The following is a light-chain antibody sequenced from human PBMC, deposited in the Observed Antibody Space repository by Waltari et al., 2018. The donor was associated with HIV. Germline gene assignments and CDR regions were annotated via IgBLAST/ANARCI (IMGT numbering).Light chain of an antibody. CDR1: QHIRND. CDR2: GAS. J-gene: IGKJ5*01. V-gene: IGKV1-8*01. Sequence: AIRMTQSPSSLSASTGDKVTIACRASQHIRNDLAWYQQRPGQAPKLLIYGASSLQSGGPSRFSGSGSGTEFTLTINCLQSEDFATYYCQQYYTYPTGTFGQGTRVDIK. CDR3: QQYYTYPTGT.